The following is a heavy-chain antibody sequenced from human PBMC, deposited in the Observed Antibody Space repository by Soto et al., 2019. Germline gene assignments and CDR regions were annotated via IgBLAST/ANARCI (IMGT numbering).Heavy chain of an antibody. CDR2: IYYSVST. CDR3: ARHETLHGDSDY. D-gene: IGHD4-17*01. Sequence: SQTLSLTCTVSCGSVNSGTYYWNWIRQPPGKGLEWIGYIYYSVSTNYNPSLKRRVTISVDTSKNQFSLKLSSVTAADTAVYYCARHETLHGDSDYRGQGTLVTVSS. J-gene: IGHJ4*02. CDR1: CGSVNSGTYY. V-gene: IGHV4-61*01.